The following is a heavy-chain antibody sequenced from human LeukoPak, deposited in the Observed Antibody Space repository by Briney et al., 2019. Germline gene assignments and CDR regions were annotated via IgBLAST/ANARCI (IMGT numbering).Heavy chain of an antibody. CDR3: ARGLLEQLGNWFDP. Sequence: SQALSLTCTVSGGSISSGGYYWSWIRQHPGKGLEWIGYIYYSGSTYYNPSLKSRVTISVDTSKNQFSLKLSSVTAADTAVYYCARGLLEQLGNWFDPWGQGTLVTVSS. CDR1: GGSISSGGYY. V-gene: IGHV4-31*03. J-gene: IGHJ5*02. D-gene: IGHD6-6*01. CDR2: IYYSGST.